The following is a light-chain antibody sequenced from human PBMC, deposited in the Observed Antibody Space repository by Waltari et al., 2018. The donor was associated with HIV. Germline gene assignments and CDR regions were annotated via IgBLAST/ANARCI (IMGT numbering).Light chain of an antibody. CDR1: QDLARW. CDR2: AAS. Sequence: DIQMTQSPSSVSAFVGDRVTITCRASQDLARWLAWYQQIPGEAPKLLIYAASSLHSGVPSRFSGNGSGTDFTLTISSLQPADSAIYYCQQSKTFPLDFGQGTKVEI. V-gene: IGKV1-12*01. CDR3: QQSKTFPLD. J-gene: IGKJ2*01.